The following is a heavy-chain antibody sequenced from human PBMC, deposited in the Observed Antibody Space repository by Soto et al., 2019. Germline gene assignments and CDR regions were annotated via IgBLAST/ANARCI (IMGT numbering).Heavy chain of an antibody. V-gene: IGHV4-4*07. CDR3: VRDGTKTLRDWFDP. J-gene: IGHJ5*02. Sequence: SETLSLTCTVSGASISGFYWSWIRKSAGKGLEWIGRIYATGTTDYNPSLKSRVMMSVDTSKKQFSLKLRPVTAADTAVYYCVRDGTKTLRDWFDPWGQGISVTVSS. CDR2: IYATGTT. CDR1: GASISGFY. D-gene: IGHD1-1*01.